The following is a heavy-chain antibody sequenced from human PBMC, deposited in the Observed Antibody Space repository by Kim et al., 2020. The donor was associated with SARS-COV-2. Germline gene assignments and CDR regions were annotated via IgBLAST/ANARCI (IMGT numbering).Heavy chain of an antibody. J-gene: IGHJ5*02. CDR2: IYYSGST. D-gene: IGHD4-17*01. V-gene: IGHV4-31*03. CDR1: GGSISSGGYY. Sequence: SETLSRTCTVSGGSISSGGYYWSWIRQHPGKGLEWIGYIYYSGSTYYNPSLKSRVTISVDTSKNQFSLKLSSVTAADTAVYYCARDSIYGDWFDPWGQGTLVTVSS. CDR3: ARDSIYGDWFDP.